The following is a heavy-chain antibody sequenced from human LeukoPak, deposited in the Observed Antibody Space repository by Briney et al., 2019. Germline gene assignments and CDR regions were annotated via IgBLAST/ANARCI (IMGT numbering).Heavy chain of an antibody. Sequence: GSLKLSFSASGFPFINYAMDWVRQAPGKGLEYFSAISRKGGSTYYANSVKGRFTISRDNSKNTLYLQMGSLRAEDMAVYYCAKSSSSFYYYYMDVWGKGTTVTVSS. D-gene: IGHD6-6*01. CDR3: AKSSSSFYYYYMDV. CDR1: GFPFINYA. CDR2: ISRKGGST. J-gene: IGHJ6*03. V-gene: IGHV3-64*01.